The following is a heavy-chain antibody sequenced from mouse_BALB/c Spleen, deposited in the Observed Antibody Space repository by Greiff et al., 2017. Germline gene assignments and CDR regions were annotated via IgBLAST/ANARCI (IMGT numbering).Heavy chain of an antibody. Sequence: EVQLQQSGAELVKPGASVKLSCTASGFNIKDTYMHWVMQRPEQGLEWIGRIDPANGNTKYDPKFQGKATITADTSSNTAYLQLSSLTSEDTAVYYCDVYYGSSSYAMDYWGQGTSVTVSS. CDR3: DVYYGSSSYAMDY. CDR1: GFNIKDTY. J-gene: IGHJ4*01. D-gene: IGHD1-1*01. V-gene: IGHV14-3*02. CDR2: IDPANGNT.